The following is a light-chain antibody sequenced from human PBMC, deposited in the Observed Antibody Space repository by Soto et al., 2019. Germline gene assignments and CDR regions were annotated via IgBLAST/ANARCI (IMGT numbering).Light chain of an antibody. CDR2: GAS. CDR3: QQYKTYWT. Sequence: EIVLTQSPGTLSLSPGERATLSCRASQSVSSSYLAWYQQKPGQAPRLLIYGASSRATGIPDRFSGSGSGTDFTLTISRLEPEDFAVYYCQQYKTYWTFGPGTKVEIK. J-gene: IGKJ1*01. V-gene: IGKV3-20*01. CDR1: QSVSSSY.